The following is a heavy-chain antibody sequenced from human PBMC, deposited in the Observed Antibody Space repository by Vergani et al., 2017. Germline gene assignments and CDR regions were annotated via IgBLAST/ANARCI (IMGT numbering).Heavy chain of an antibody. D-gene: IGHD5-12*01. CDR2: IYHSGST. Sequence: QVQLQGSGPGLVKPSETLSLTCAVSGYSISSGYYWGWIRQPPGKGLEWIGSIYHSGSTYYNPSLKSRVTISVDTSKNQFSLKLSSVTAADTAVYYCARLDGGYDLGWFDPWGQGTLVTVSS. J-gene: IGHJ5*02. V-gene: IGHV4-38-2*01. CDR3: ARLDGGYDLGWFDP. CDR1: GYSISSGYY.